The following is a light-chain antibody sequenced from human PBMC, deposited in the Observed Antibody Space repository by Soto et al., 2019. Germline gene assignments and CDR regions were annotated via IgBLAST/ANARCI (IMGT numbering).Light chain of an antibody. CDR3: QHYGSSTT. CDR2: GAS. Sequence: EIVLTQSPGTLSLSPGERATLSCRASQSVSSNQFTWYQQKPGQAPRLLIYGASSRAADIPDRFSGSGSGADFTLTISRLQPEDFAVYYCQHYGSSTTFGQGTKVDIK. V-gene: IGKV3-20*01. CDR1: QSVSSNQ. J-gene: IGKJ2*01.